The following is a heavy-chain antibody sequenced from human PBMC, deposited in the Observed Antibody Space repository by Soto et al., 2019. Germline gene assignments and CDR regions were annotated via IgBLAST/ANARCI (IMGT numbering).Heavy chain of an antibody. Sequence: GASVKVSCKASGGTFSTYTISWVRQAPGQGLEWMGGIIPMFGTARYPQKFQGRVTITADESTSTAYMEVSSLRSEDTAFYYCARAGYCSGGSCSSDWFDPWGQGTMVTVYS. CDR1: GGTFSTYT. V-gene: IGHV1-69*13. CDR2: IIPMFGTA. D-gene: IGHD2-15*01. CDR3: ARAGYCSGGSCSSDWFDP. J-gene: IGHJ5*02.